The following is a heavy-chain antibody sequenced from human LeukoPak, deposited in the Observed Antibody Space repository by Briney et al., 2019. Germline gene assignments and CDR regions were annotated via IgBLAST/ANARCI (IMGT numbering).Heavy chain of an antibody. CDR3: ARGVHCSSTSCYYYYGMDV. J-gene: IGHJ6*02. Sequence: SETLSLTCAVYGGSFSGYYWSWIRQPPGEGLEWIGEINHSGSTNYNPSLKSRVTISVDTSKNQFSLKLSSVTAADTAVYYCARGVHCSSTSCYYYYGMDVWGQGTTVTVSS. D-gene: IGHD2-2*01. CDR2: INHSGST. CDR1: GGSFSGYY. V-gene: IGHV4-34*01.